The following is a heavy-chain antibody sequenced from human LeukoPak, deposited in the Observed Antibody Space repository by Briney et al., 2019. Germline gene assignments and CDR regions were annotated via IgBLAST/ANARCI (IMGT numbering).Heavy chain of an antibody. CDR1: GFTFSSYS. CDR2: ITTGGTTI. D-gene: IGHD6-6*01. J-gene: IGHJ4*02. Sequence: GGSLRLSCAASGFTFSSYSMNWVRQAPGKGLEWVSYITTGGTTIYYADSVKGRFTISRDNAKNSLYLQMNSLRAEDTAVYYCARGYSSSDLDYRGQGTLVTVSS. V-gene: IGHV3-48*01. CDR3: ARGYSSSDLDY.